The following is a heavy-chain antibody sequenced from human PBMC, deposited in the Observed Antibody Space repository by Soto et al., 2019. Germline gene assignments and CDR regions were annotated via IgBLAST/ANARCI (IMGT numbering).Heavy chain of an antibody. V-gene: IGHV1-8*01. J-gene: IGHJ4*02. Sequence: QGRLGRSGAAVKKPGASVKFSFKASGYTFTSYAITWGRQATGQGRGWKGWMNPKSGHTGYGQKFQGRVTMTRNTSIRTAYMELSCLRSDDTAVYYCARGCSSTLCSDIDDWVQGTLVTVSS. D-gene: IGHD2-2*01. CDR3: ARGCSSTLCSDIDD. CDR1: GYTFTSYA. CDR2: MNPKSGHT.